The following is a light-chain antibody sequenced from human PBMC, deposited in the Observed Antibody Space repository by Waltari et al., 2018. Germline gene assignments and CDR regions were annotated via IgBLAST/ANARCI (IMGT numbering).Light chain of an antibody. CDR1: ESIRSN. CDR2: GAS. V-gene: IGKV3-15*01. J-gene: IGKJ1*01. CDR3: QQYDNWLGT. Sequence: EIVMTQSPATLSVFPGERATLSCRPSESIRSNLAWYQHKPGQAPRLLIYGASTRATGIPARFSGSGSGTEFTLTISSLQSEDFAVYFCQQYDNWLGTFGQGTKVEIK.